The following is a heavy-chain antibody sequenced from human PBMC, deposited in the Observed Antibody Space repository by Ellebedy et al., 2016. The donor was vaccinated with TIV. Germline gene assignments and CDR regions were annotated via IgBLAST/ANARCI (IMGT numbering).Heavy chain of an antibody. CDR3: VRLDTSYFDY. CDR2: TYPGDSNT. CDR1: GYSFTNYW. Sequence: GKSLKISCKGSGYSFTNYWIGWVRQMPGKGLEWMGITYPGDSNTQYSPSFQGQGRVTISADKSISTAYLPWSSLEASDTALYYCVRLDTSYFDYWGQGTLVTVSS. J-gene: IGHJ4*02. V-gene: IGHV5-51*01.